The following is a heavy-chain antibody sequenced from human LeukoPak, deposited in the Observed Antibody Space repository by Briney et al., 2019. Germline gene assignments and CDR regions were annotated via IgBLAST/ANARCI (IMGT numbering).Heavy chain of an antibody. Sequence: GGALRLSCAASGFTFNTYWMHWVRQAPGKGLVWVSPINPDGAVTTYADSVKGRFTISRDNAKTTLYLQMNSLKAEDTAVYYCVRDSPSGFFDLWGRGTLVTV. CDR3: VRDSPSGFFDL. D-gene: IGHD6-19*01. V-gene: IGHV3-74*01. J-gene: IGHJ2*01. CDR2: INPDGAVT. CDR1: GFTFNTYW.